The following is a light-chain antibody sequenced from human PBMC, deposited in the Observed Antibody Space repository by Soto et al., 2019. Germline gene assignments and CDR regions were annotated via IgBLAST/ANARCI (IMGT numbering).Light chain of an antibody. CDR2: GAS. J-gene: IGKJ2*01. V-gene: IGKV3-20*01. Sequence: EIVLTQSPGTLSLSPGERATLSCRASQSVSSSYLAWYQQKPGQAPRLLIYGASSRATGIPDRFSGSGSGTDFTLTISRLEPEDFAVYYCHQYGISLRYTFGQGTKLEIK. CDR3: HQYGISLRYT. CDR1: QSVSSSY.